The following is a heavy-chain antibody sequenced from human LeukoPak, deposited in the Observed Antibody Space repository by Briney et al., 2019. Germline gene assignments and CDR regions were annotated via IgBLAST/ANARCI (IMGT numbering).Heavy chain of an antibody. Sequence: PGGSLRLSCAASGFTFSSYAMHWVRQAPGEGLEWVAVISYDGSNKYYADSVKGRFTISRDNSKNTLYLQMNSLRAEDTAVYYCVQAMVRGTSHWGQGTLVSVSS. V-gene: IGHV3-30-3*01. CDR3: VQAMVRGTSH. CDR1: GFTFSSYA. D-gene: IGHD3-10*01. CDR2: ISYDGSNK. J-gene: IGHJ4*02.